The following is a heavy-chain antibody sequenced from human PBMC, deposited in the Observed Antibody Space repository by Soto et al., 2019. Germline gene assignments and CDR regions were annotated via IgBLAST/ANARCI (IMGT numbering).Heavy chain of an antibody. CDR2: ISWDGGST. CDR3: ARDLGPITKVVTPDY. J-gene: IGHJ4*02. D-gene: IGHD3-10*01. CDR1: GFTFDDYT. V-gene: IGHV3-43*01. Sequence: GGSLRLSCAASGFTFDDYTMHWVRQAPGKGLEWVSLISWDGGSTYYADSVKGRFTISRDNSKNSLYLQMNSLRTEDTALYYCARDLGPITKVVTPDYWGQGTLVTVSS.